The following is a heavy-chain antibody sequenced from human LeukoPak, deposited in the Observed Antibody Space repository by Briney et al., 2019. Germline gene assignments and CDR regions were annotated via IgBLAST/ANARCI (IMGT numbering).Heavy chain of an antibody. D-gene: IGHD1-26*01. CDR1: GFTFSGSA. V-gene: IGHV3-73*01. CDR3: TSKAAHGELQKPYYFDD. CDR2: IRSKANSYAT. Sequence: GGSLRLSCAASGFTFSGSAVHWVRQASGKGLEWVGRIRSKANSYATAYAASVKGRFTISRDDTKNTAYLQMNSLKSEHTTVHYITSKAAHGELQKPYYFDDCGQGTLVTVSS. J-gene: IGHJ4*02.